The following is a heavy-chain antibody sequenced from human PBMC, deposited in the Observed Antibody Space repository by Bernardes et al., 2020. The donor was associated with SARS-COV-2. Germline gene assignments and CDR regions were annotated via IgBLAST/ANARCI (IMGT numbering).Heavy chain of an antibody. CDR2: IWYDASNI. J-gene: IGHJ1*01. D-gene: IGHD4-17*01. V-gene: IGHV3-33*01. CDR3: ARDKFGDYRTEYFQD. CDR1: GFTFSDYS. Sequence: GGSLRLSCAASGFTFSDYSMHWVRQAPGKGLEWVALIWYDASNIYYADSVKGRFTISRDNYKNTLSLQMDSLRGEDTGVYYCARDKFGDYRTEYFQDWGQGTLVTVSS.